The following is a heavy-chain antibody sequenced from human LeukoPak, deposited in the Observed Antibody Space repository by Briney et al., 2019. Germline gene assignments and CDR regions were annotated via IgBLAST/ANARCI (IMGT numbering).Heavy chain of an antibody. V-gene: IGHV4-61*03. CDR2: IFYSGGS. CDR3: ARLGSTFDI. Sequence: PSETLSLTCAVSGGSISSGNWWTWIRQPPGKGLEWIGYIFYSGGSNYNPSLKSRVTISVDTSKNHFSLKLSSVTAADTAVYYCARLGSTFDIWGQGTMVTVSS. J-gene: IGHJ3*02. D-gene: IGHD2-2*01. CDR1: GGSISSGNW.